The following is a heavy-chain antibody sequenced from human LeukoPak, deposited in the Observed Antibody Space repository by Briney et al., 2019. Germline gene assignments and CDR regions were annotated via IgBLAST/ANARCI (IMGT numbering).Heavy chain of an antibody. CDR1: GFTFSSYG. CDR2: IRYDGSNK. D-gene: IGHD2-15*01. CDR3: ARPWGVVVVAATQVSAFDI. V-gene: IGHV3-30*02. Sequence: GGSLRLSCAASGFTFSSYGMHWVRQAPGKGLEWVAFIRYDGSNKYYADSVKGRFTISRDNSKNTLYLQMNSLRAEDTAVYYCARPWGVVVVAATQVSAFDIWGQGTMVTVSS. J-gene: IGHJ3*02.